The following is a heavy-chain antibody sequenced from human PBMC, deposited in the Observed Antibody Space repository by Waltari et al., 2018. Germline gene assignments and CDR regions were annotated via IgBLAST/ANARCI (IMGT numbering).Heavy chain of an antibody. CDR1: GGSISSHY. CDR3: AREGESIDY. Sequence: QVQLQESGPGLVKPSETLSLTCTVSGGSISSHYWSWIRQPPGKGLEWIGYIYYSGSTNYNPSLKSRVTISVDTSKNQFSLKLSSVTAADTAVYYCAREGESIDYWGQGTLVTVSS. J-gene: IGHJ4*02. CDR2: IYYSGST. V-gene: IGHV4-59*11.